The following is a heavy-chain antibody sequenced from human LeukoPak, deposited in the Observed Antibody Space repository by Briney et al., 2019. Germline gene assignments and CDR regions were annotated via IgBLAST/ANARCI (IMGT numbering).Heavy chain of an antibody. V-gene: IGHV4-4*02. Sequence: SGTLSLTCTVSGGSISRSNWWSWVRQPPGKGLEWIGEIHDTGSTNYNPPLKSRVTMSLDKSKNQFSLNLNSVTAADTAVYYCATYYDILSSYTFDYWGQGTLVAVSS. D-gene: IGHD3-9*01. CDR1: GGSISRSNW. CDR3: ATYYDILSSYTFDY. J-gene: IGHJ4*02. CDR2: IHDTGST.